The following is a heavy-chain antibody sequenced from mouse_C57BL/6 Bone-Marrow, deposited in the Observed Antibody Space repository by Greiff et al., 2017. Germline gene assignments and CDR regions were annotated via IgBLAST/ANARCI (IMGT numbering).Heavy chain of an antibody. J-gene: IGHJ2*01. CDR2: IDPENGDT. Sequence: VQLQQSGAELVRPGASVKLSCTASGFNIKDDYMHWVKQRPEQGLEWIGWIDPENGDTEYASKFQGKATITADTSSNTAYLQLSSLTSEDTAVYYCTMMTPVGADYWGQGTMLTVSS. CDR1: GFNIKDDY. CDR3: TMMTPVGADY. D-gene: IGHD1-1*01. V-gene: IGHV14-4*01.